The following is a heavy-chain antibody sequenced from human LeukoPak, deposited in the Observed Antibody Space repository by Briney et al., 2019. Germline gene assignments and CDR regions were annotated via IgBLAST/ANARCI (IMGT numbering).Heavy chain of an antibody. CDR2: INHSGST. V-gene: IGHV4-34*01. Sequence: PGGSLRLSCTDSGFTFRSNAMSWVRQPPGKGLEWIGEINHSGSTNYNPSLKSRVTISVDTSKNQFSLKLNSMTAADTAVYYCAREGFRELSRWGGRSYSGLDVWGQGTTVTVSS. D-gene: IGHD3-10*01. J-gene: IGHJ6*02. CDR1: GFTFRSNA. CDR3: AREGFRELSRWGGRSYSGLDV.